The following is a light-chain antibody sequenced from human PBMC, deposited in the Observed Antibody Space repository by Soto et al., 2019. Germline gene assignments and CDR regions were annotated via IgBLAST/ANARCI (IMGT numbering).Light chain of an antibody. CDR1: QSVNSW. CDR3: QHYGNSSPWT. J-gene: IGKJ1*01. CDR2: MAS. V-gene: IGKV1-5*03. Sequence: DIQMTQSPSTLSASVGDRVTITCRASQSVNSWLAWFQQKPGKAPNVLIYMASTLKSGVPSRFSGSGFGTEFTLTISALQPEDFATYYCQHYGNSSPWTFGQGTKVEIK.